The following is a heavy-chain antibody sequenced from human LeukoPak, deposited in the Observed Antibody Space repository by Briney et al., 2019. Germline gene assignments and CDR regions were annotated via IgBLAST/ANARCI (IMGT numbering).Heavy chain of an antibody. CDR1: GFTFSSHA. Sequence: GGSLRLSCAASGFTFSSHAIHWVRQAPGKGLEWVALISLDGSTEKYADSVKGRFTISRDNSNNTLYLQMNGLGAEDTAVYYCARDNYGSGTYGYFDYWGQGTLVTVSS. J-gene: IGHJ4*02. CDR2: ISLDGSTE. V-gene: IGHV3-30*04. D-gene: IGHD3-10*01. CDR3: ARDNYGSGTYGYFDY.